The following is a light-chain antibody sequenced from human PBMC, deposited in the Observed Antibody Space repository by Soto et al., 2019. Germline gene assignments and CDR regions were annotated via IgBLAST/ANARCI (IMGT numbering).Light chain of an antibody. CDR2: AAS. CDR3: QQSYSTPRT. Sequence: DIQMTQSPSSLSASVGDRVTITCRASQSISSYLNWYQQKPGKAPKLLIYAASSLQGGVPSRFSGSGSGTDFTLTICSLQPEDFATYYCQQSYSTPRTFGQGTRVEIK. CDR1: QSISSY. J-gene: IGKJ1*01. V-gene: IGKV1-39*01.